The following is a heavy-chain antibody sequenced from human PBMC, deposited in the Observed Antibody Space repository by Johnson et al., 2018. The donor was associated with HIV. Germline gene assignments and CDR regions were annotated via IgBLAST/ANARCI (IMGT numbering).Heavy chain of an antibody. CDR2: INTAGGNT. CDR3: AREGPSERAGFDI. Sequence: EKLVESGGGLVQPGGSLRLSCAVSGFTFNTYWMHWVRQAPGKGLVWVARINTAGGNTSYVDSVKGRFTVSRDNAKNTLYLQMNSLRADDTAVYYCAREGPSERAGFDIWGQGTMVTVSS. V-gene: IGHV3-74*01. J-gene: IGHJ3*02. CDR1: GFTFNTYW.